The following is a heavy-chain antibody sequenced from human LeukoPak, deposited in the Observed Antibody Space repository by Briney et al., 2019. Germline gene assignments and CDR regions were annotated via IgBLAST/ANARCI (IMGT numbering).Heavy chain of an antibody. J-gene: IGHJ4*02. CDR2: IWYDGSNK. Sequence: PGGSLRLSCAASGFTFSSYGMHWVRQAPGKGLEWVEVIWYDGSNKYYADSVKGRFTISRDNSKNTLYLQMNSLRAEDTAVYYCARDAPGDGYNSPDYWGQGTLVTVSS. CDR3: ARDAPGDGYNSPDY. V-gene: IGHV3-33*01. D-gene: IGHD5-24*01. CDR1: GFTFSSYG.